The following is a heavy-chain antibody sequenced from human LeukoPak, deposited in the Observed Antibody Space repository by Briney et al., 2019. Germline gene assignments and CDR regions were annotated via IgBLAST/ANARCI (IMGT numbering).Heavy chain of an antibody. CDR2: ISGSGGST. CDR3: AKADRDSSSWYTEYFQH. V-gene: IGHV3-23*01. J-gene: IGHJ1*01. Sequence: GGSLRLSCAASGFTFNSYAMNWVRQAPGKGLGWVSAISGSGGSTYYADSVKGRFTISRDNAKNSLYLQMNSLRAEDTALYYCAKADRDSSSWYTEYFQHWGQGTLVTVSS. CDR1: GFTFNSYA. D-gene: IGHD6-13*01.